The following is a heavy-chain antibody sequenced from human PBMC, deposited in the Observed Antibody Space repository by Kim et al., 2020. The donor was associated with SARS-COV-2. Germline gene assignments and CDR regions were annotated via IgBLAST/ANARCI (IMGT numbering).Heavy chain of an antibody. V-gene: IGHV4-30-2*01. CDR1: GGSISSGGYS. D-gene: IGHD5-12*01. J-gene: IGHJ5*02. CDR3: ARAYIVATISRGGTPNWFDP. CDR2: IYHSGST. Sequence: SETLSLTCAVSGGSISSGGYSWSWIRQPPGKGLEWIGYIYHSGSTYYNPSLKSRVTISVDRSKNQFSLKLSSVTAADTAVYYCARAYIVATISRGGTPNWFDPWGQGTLVTVSS.